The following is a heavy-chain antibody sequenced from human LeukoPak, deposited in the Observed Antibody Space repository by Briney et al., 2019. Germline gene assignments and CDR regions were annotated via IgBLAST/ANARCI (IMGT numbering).Heavy chain of an antibody. Sequence: GGSLRPSCAASGFTFSSYDMNWVRQAPGKGLEWISYIGSAIYYADSVKGRFTISRDNAKNSLFLQMNSLRAEDTAVYYCARDHAYAFDIWGQGTMVTVSS. V-gene: IGHV3-48*03. CDR3: ARDHAYAFDI. D-gene: IGHD2-2*01. CDR1: GFTFSSYD. CDR2: IGSAI. J-gene: IGHJ3*02.